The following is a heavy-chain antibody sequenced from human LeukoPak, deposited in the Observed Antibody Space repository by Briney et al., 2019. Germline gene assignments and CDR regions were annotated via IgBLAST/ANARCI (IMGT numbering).Heavy chain of an antibody. V-gene: IGHV3-7*01. Sequence: GGSLRLSCATSGFTFSSYWMSWVRQAPGKGLEWVANIKQDGSEKYYVDSVKGRFTISRDNAKNSLYLQMNSLRAEDTAVYYCARAPDRITIFGVVIKTFDYWGQGTLVTVSS. CDR2: IKQDGSEK. J-gene: IGHJ4*02. CDR3: ARAPDRITIFGVVIKTFDY. D-gene: IGHD3-3*01. CDR1: GFTFSSYW.